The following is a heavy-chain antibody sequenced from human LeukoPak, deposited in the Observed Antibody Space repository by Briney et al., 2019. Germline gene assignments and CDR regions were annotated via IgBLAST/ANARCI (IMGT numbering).Heavy chain of an antibody. CDR3: ARDDAGQLGSPTY. CDR1: GGSISSYY. D-gene: IGHD1-1*01. CDR2: IYYSGST. Sequence: SETLSLTFTVSGGSISSYYWSWIRQPPGKGLEWIGYIYYSGSTNYNPSLKSRVTISVDTSKNQFSLKLSSVTAADTAVYYCARDDAGQLGSPTYWGQGTLVTVSS. V-gene: IGHV4-59*01. J-gene: IGHJ4*02.